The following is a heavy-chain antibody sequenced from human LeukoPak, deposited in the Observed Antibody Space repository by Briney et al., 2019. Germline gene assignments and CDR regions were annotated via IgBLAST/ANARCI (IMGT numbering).Heavy chain of an antibody. CDR3: ARSVWPEVL. Sequence: GGSLRLSCAASGFTFSSYWMSWVRQAPGKGLEWVANIDQDGRGKNYMASVRGRFTISRDNAKNSGYLQMNSLRAEDTGVYYCARSVWPEVLWGQGILVTISS. V-gene: IGHV3-7*01. CDR2: IDQDGRGK. D-gene: IGHD2-21*01. J-gene: IGHJ4*02. CDR1: GFTFSSYW.